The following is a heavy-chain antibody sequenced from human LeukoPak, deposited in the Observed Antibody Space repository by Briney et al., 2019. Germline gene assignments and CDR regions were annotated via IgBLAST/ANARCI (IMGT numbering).Heavy chain of an antibody. D-gene: IGHD5-12*01. CDR3: ARAHSGYDVKYFAY. V-gene: IGHV4-59*01. Sequence: SETLSLTCTVSGGSMRGFYWSWIRQPPGKGLEWIGYFYYSRDTNYNPALKSRVTISVDTSKNQFSLEVNSLTAADTAVYYCARAHSGYDVKYFAYWGQGTLVTVSS. J-gene: IGHJ4*02. CDR1: GGSMRGFY. CDR2: FYYSRDT.